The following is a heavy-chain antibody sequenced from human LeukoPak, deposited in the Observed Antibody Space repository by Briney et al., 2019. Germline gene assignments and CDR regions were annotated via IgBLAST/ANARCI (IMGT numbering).Heavy chain of an antibody. CDR3: ARGRSRVTIFGVALNWLDS. CDR2: IHHSGRT. Sequence: ETLSLTCAVYGGSFSNYDWTWIRQPPGKGLEWIGXIHHSGRTNYNPSLKSRITISADTSKKQFSLRLSSVTAADTAVYYCARGRSRVTIFGVALNWLDSWGQGNLVTVSS. J-gene: IGHJ5*01. D-gene: IGHD3-3*01. CDR1: GGSFSNYD. V-gene: IGHV4-34*01.